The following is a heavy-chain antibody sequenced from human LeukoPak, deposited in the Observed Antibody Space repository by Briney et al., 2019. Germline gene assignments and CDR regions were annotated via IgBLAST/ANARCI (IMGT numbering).Heavy chain of an antibody. CDR2: TYYRSKWYN. V-gene: IGHV6-1*01. J-gene: IGHJ6*03. Sequence: PSQTLSLTCAISGDSVSSNSAAWNWIRQSPSRGLEWLGRTYYRSKWYNDYAVSVKSRITINPDTSKNQFSLKLSSVTAADTAVYYCARGSDMALDYYYYYMDVWGKGTTVTVSS. CDR3: ARGSDMALDYYYYYMDV. CDR1: GDSVSSNSAA. D-gene: IGHD3-9*01.